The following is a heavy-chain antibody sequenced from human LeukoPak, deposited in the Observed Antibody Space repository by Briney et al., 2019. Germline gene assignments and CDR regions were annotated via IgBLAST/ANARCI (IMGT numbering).Heavy chain of an antibody. CDR3: ASLGGFAI. J-gene: IGHJ3*02. Sequence: SETLSLTCTVSGDSICIGSYYWNWIRQPAGKGLEWIGRFYISGGTNYNPSLKSRVTISVDTSKNQFSLKLTSVTAADTAVYYCASLGGFAIWGQGTVVTVSS. CDR2: FYISGGT. V-gene: IGHV4-61*02. CDR1: GDSICIGSYY.